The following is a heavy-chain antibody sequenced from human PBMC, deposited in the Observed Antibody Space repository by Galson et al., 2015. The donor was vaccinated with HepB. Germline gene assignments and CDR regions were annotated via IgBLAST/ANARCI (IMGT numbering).Heavy chain of an antibody. J-gene: IGHJ4*02. D-gene: IGHD7-27*01. CDR1: GSAVNSNY. Sequence: SLRLSCAASGSAVNSNYMSWVRQAPGKGLEWVSFIYSGGSTNYADSVKGRFTISRDNSKNTLYLQMNSLRAEDTAVYYCARGATQALGYWGQGTLVTVSS. CDR2: IYSGGST. CDR3: ARGATQALGY. V-gene: IGHV3-66*01.